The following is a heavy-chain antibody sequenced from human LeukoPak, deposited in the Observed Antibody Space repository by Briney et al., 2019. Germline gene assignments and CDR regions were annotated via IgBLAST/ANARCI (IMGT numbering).Heavy chain of an antibody. J-gene: IGHJ4*02. CDR1: GYTFSTYP. CDR3: ARSPYLKYSSGWYGDYFDY. CDR2: IIPIFGTA. D-gene: IGHD6-19*01. V-gene: IGHV1-69*13. Sequence: ASVKVSCKASGYTFSTYPMNWVRQAPGQGLEWMGGIIPIFGTANYAQKFQGRVTITADESTSTAYMELSSLRSEDTAVYYCARSPYLKYSSGWYGDYFDYWGQGTLVTVSS.